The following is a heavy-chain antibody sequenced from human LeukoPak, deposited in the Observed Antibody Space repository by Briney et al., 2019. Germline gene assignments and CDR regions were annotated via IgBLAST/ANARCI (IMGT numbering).Heavy chain of an antibody. D-gene: IGHD3-10*01. CDR3: ARRYYGSGSYGY. V-gene: IGHV4-34*01. CDR1: SGSFRTYY. J-gene: IGHJ4*02. CDR2: INHSGST. Sequence: SETLSLTCTVSSGSFRTYYWSWIRQPPGKGLEWIGEINHSGSTNYNPSLKSRVTISVDTSKNQFSLKLSSVTAADTAVYYCARRYYGSGSYGYWGQGTLVTVSS.